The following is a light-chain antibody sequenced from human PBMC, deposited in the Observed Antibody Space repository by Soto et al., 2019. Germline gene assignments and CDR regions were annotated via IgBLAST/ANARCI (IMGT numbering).Light chain of an antibody. J-gene: IGKJ2*01. CDR3: HQYYTTLYT. CDR2: WAS. V-gene: IGKV4-1*01. CDR1: QSVLYSSNNKNY. Sequence: DIVMTQSPDCLAVSLGERATINCKSSQSVLYSSNNKNYLAWYQQKPGQPPKLLIYWASTRESGVPDRFSGSGSGTDFTLTISSLQAEDVAVYYCHQYYTTLYTFGQGTKLEIK.